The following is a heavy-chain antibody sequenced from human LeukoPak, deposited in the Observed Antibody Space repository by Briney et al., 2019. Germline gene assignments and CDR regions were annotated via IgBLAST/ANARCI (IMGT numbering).Heavy chain of an antibody. CDR3: ARRESYYGAAFDI. J-gene: IGHJ3*02. V-gene: IGHV5-51*01. CDR2: TYPGDSDA. D-gene: IGHD1-26*01. Sequence: GESLKISCKGSGYNFASYWIGWVRQMPGKGLEWMGITYPGDSDARYSPSFQDQVTISADKSISTAYLQWTSLKASDSAMYYCARRESYYGAAFDIWGQGTMVTVPS. CDR1: GYNFASYW.